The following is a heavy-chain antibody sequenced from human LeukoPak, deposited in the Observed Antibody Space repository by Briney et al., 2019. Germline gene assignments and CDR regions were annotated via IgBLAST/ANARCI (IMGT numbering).Heavy chain of an antibody. J-gene: IGHJ5*02. CDR3: VRQPPGVYDTTQNWFDP. CDR1: GYSFPSYW. CDR2: IAPSDSYT. Sequence: PGESLKISCKVSGYSFPSYWITWVRQVPGKGLEWMGRIAPSDSYTNYNPSFEGHVTMSVEKSITTVYLQWSGLKASDTAMYYCVRQPPGVYDTTQNWFDPWGQGTLVTVSS. D-gene: IGHD3-22*01. V-gene: IGHV5-10-1*01.